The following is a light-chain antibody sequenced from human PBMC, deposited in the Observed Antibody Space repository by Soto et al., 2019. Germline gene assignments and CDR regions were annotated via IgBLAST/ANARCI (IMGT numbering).Light chain of an antibody. CDR2: EGS. CDR3: SSYAGSRTLVV. Sequence: QSALTQPASVSGTPGQSITISCTGTSSDVGNYNLVSWYQQHPGKAPKLMIYEGSKRPSGVSSRFSGSKSGNTASLTISGLQAEDEADYYCSSYAGSRTLVVFGGGTKLTVL. V-gene: IGLV2-23*01. CDR1: SSDVGNYNL. J-gene: IGLJ2*01.